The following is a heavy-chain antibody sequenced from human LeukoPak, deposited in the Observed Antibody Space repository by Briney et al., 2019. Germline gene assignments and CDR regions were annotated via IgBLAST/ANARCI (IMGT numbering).Heavy chain of an antibody. CDR1: GFPFSSYA. D-gene: IGHD3-22*01. Sequence: GSLRLSCAASGFPFSSYAMHWVRQAPGKGLEWVAVISYDGSNKYYADSVKGRFTISRDNSKNTLYLQMNSLRAEDTAVYYCARPDRDYYYDSSGYPPYFDYWGQGTLVTVSS. J-gene: IGHJ4*02. CDR2: ISYDGSNK. V-gene: IGHV3-30-3*01. CDR3: ARPDRDYYYDSSGYPPYFDY.